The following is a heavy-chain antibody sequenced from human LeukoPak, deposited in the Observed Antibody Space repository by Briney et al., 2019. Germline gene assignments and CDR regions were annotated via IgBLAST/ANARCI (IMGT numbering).Heavy chain of an antibody. D-gene: IGHD2-2*01. CDR2: IYTSGST. J-gene: IGHJ3*02. V-gene: IGHV4-61*02. CDR3: ARFVVVPTDAFDI. CDR1: GGSISSGSYY. Sequence: SETLSLTCTVSGGSISSGSYYWSWIRQPAGKGLEWIGRIYTSGSTNYNPSLKSRVTISVDTSKNQFSLKLSSVAAADTAVNYCARFVVVPTDAFDIWGQGTMVTVSS.